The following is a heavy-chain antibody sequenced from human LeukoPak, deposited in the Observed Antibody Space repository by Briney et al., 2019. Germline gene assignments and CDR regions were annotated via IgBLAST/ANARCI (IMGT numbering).Heavy chain of an antibody. Sequence: PSETLSLTCTASSGSISSFYWGWIRQPPGKGLEWIASFYYSGNTYYNPSLQSRISISVDTSRSQFSLNLNSVTAADTAVYYCTRYGDRSNREFDYWGQGTLVTVSS. CDR2: FYYSGNT. CDR1: SGSISSFY. CDR3: TRYGDRSNREFDY. J-gene: IGHJ4*02. V-gene: IGHV4-39*01. D-gene: IGHD2-21*02.